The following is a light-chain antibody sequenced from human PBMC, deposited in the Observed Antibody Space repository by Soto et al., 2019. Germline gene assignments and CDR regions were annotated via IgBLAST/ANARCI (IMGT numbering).Light chain of an antibody. CDR2: AAY. Sequence: DIQMTQAPSSLSASVGDRVTITCRARQDISTYLAWYQQKPGKVPKLLISAAYTLQSGVPPRFSGSGSGTDFTLTISSLQPEDVATYYCQMYDNAPLTFGGGTKVEIK. V-gene: IGKV1-27*01. CDR1: QDISTY. CDR3: QMYDNAPLT. J-gene: IGKJ4*01.